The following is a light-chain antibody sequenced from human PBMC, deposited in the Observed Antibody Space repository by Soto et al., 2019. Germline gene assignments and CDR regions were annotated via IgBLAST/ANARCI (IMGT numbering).Light chain of an antibody. J-gene: IGLJ1*01. Sequence: QSALTQPASVSGSPGQSITISCTGTSRDVVGYNYVSWYQQHPGKAPKLMIYEVSNRPSGVSNRFSGSKSGNTASLTISGLQAEDEADYYCSSYTSSSTRVFGTGTKVTVL. CDR2: EVS. CDR1: SRDVVGYNY. V-gene: IGLV2-14*01. CDR3: SSYTSSSTRV.